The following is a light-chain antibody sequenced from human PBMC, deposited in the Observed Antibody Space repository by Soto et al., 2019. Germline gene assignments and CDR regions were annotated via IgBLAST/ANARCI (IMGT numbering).Light chain of an antibody. Sequence: QSALTQPPSESGSPGQSVTISCTGTSSDVGGYNYVSWYQQHPGEAPKLMIYEVTKRPSGVPDRFSGSKSGNTASLTVSGLQPEYEADYYCSSYAGSNNLVFGGGTKLTVL. V-gene: IGLV2-8*01. CDR2: EVT. CDR3: SSYAGSNNLV. J-gene: IGLJ2*01. CDR1: SSDVGGYNY.